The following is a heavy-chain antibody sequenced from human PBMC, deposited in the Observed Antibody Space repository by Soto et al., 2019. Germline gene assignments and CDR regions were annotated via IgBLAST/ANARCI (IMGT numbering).Heavy chain of an antibody. CDR2: INPNSGGT. J-gene: IGHJ6*02. CDR3: ARVTVAYYYYYYGMDV. CDR1: GFTFTGYY. Sequence: QVQLVESGGGVVQPGRSLRLSCAASGFTFTGYYMHWVRQAPGQGLEWMGWINPNSGGTNYAQKFQGRVTMTRDTSISTAYMELSRLRSDDTAVYYCARVTVAYYYYYYGMDVWGQGTTVTVSS. V-gene: IGHV1-2*02. D-gene: IGHD4-17*01.